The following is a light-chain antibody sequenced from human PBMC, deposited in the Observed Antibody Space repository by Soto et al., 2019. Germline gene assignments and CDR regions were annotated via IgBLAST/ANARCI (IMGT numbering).Light chain of an antibody. CDR2: AAS. CDR3: QQYASSPST. Sequence: EIGLTQSPDTLSLSPGKRATLSCKASQSLGINYLAWYQQEPGQAPRLLIDAASSRAAGIPDRFSGSGSGTDFTLTIRRLEPEDFAVYYCQQYASSPSTVGQGTKVDSK. J-gene: IGKJ1*01. V-gene: IGKV3-20*01. CDR1: QSLGINY.